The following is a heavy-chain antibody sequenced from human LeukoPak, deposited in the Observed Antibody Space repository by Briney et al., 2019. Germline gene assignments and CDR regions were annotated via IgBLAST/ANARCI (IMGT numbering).Heavy chain of an antibody. CDR3: ARFSQLLYYFDS. J-gene: IGHJ4*02. CDR2: IYHSGGT. D-gene: IGHD2-2*01. V-gene: IGHV4-59*01. Sequence: WIGYIYHSGGTNYDPSLKSRVTISVDKSKDQFSLELTSVTAAHTAVYYCARFSQLLYYFDSWGQGTLVTVSS.